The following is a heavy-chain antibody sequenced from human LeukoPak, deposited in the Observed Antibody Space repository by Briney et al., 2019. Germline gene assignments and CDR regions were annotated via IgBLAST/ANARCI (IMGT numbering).Heavy chain of an antibody. CDR3: ARDLIAVAESYFDY. D-gene: IGHD6-19*01. CDR2: IKQDGSEK. J-gene: IGHJ4*02. CDR1: GFTFSSNW. Sequence: VGSLRLSCAASGFTFSSNWMSWVRQAPGKGLEWVANIKQDGSEKYYVDSVKGRFTISRDNAKNSLYLQMNSLRAEDTAVYYCARDLIAVAESYFDYWGQGTLVTVAS. V-gene: IGHV3-7*01.